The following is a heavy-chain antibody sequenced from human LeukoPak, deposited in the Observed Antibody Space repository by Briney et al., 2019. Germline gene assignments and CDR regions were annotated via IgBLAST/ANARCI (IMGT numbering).Heavy chain of an antibody. V-gene: IGHV4-34*01. Sequence: PSETLCLTCAVYGGSFSGYYWSWIRQPPGKGLEWIGEINHSGSTNYNPSLKSRVTISVDTSKNQFSLKLSSVTAADTAVYYCARTAYYYGSGSYYKVGAYFDYWGQGTLVTVSS. CDR3: ARTAYYYGSGSYYKVGAYFDY. CDR2: INHSGST. J-gene: IGHJ4*02. CDR1: GGSFSGYY. D-gene: IGHD3-10*01.